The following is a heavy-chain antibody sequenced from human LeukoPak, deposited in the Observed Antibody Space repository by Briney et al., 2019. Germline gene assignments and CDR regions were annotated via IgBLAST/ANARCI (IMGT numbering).Heavy chain of an antibody. D-gene: IGHD3-16*02. J-gene: IGHJ6*03. CDR3: ARRSYRGVIGLYYYYYMDV. Sequence: PGGSLRLSCAASGFTFSDYWMHWVRQAPGKGLEWVSYISSSSSTIYYADSVKGRFTISRDNAKNSLYLQMNSLRAEDTAVYYCARRSYRGVIGLYYYYYMDVWGKGTPVTVSS. CDR1: GFTFSDYW. CDR2: ISSSSSTI. V-gene: IGHV3-48*04.